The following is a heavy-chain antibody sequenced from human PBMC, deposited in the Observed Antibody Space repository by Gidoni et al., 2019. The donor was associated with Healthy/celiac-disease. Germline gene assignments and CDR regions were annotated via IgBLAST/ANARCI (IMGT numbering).Heavy chain of an antibody. J-gene: IGHJ4*02. V-gene: IGHV3-23*01. D-gene: IGHD2-2*01. Sequence: EVQLLESGGGLVQPGGSLRLSCAASGFTFSSYAMSWVRQAPGKGLEWVSAISGSGGSTYYADSVKGRFTISRDNSKNTLYLQMNSLRAEDTAVYYCAKATGRVVPAAQLLDYWGQGTLVTVSS. CDR2: ISGSGGST. CDR3: AKATGRVVPAAQLLDY. CDR1: GFTFSSYA.